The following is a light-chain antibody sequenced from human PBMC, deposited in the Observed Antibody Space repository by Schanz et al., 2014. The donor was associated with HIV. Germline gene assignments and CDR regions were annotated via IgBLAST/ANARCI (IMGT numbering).Light chain of an antibody. Sequence: IVMTQSPATLSLSPGERATLSCRASQSVSSNLAWYQQKSGQAPRLLLYGASRRATGIPDRFSGSGSGTDFTLTISSLEPEDFAVYYCQQRSNWPRTFGQGTKVEIK. J-gene: IGKJ1*01. CDR1: QSVSSN. V-gene: IGKV3-11*01. CDR2: GAS. CDR3: QQRSNWPRT.